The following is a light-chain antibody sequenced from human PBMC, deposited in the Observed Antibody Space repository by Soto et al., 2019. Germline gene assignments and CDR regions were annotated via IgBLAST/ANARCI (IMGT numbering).Light chain of an antibody. CDR3: SSYTSSSTVI. CDR2: DVR. J-gene: IGLJ2*01. V-gene: IGLV2-14*03. CDR1: SSDVGSYNY. Sequence: QSALTQPASVSGSHGQSITISCTGTSSDVGSYNYVSWYQQHPGKAPKFIIYDVRNRPSGVSNRFSGSRSGNTASLTISGLQAEDEADYYCSSYTSSSTVIFGGGTKLTVL.